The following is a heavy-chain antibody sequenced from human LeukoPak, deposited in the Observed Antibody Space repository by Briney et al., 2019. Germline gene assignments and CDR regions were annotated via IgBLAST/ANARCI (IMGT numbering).Heavy chain of an antibody. V-gene: IGHV3-21*01. CDR3: ARGYDFGSGSFFDY. D-gene: IGHD3-10*01. CDR1: GFTFSSYA. J-gene: IGHJ4*02. Sequence: PEGSLRLSCAASGFTFSSYAMNWVRQAPGKGLEWVSSISTSSSYIYYADSVKGRFTIARDNAKNSLYLQMDSLRAEDTAVYYCARGYDFGSGSFFDYWGQGTLVTVSS. CDR2: ISTSSSYI.